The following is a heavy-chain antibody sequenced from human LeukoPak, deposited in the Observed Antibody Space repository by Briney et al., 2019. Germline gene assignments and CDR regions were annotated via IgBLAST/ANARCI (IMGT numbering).Heavy chain of an antibody. D-gene: IGHD2-21*02. Sequence: AASVKVSCKASGGTFSSYTISWVRQAPGQGLEWMGRINPNSGGTNYAQKFQGRVTMTRDTSISTAYMELSRLRSDDTAVYYCARASTYCGGDCYSGVDYWGQGTLVTVSS. CDR1: GGTFSSYT. J-gene: IGHJ4*02. CDR2: INPNSGGT. CDR3: ARASTYCGGDCYSGVDY. V-gene: IGHV1-2*06.